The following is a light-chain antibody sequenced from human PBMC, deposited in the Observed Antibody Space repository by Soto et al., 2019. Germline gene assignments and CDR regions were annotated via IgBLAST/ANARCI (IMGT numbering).Light chain of an antibody. J-gene: IGKJ5*01. V-gene: IGKV1-17*03. Sequence: DIQMTQSPSAMSASVGDRVTITCRASQGISHYLAWFQLKPGKVPKRLIYGASSLQSGVPSRLSGSGSGTEFTLTISSLQPEDSATYYCQQYYSYPITFGQGIRLEIK. CDR2: GAS. CDR3: QQYYSYPIT. CDR1: QGISHY.